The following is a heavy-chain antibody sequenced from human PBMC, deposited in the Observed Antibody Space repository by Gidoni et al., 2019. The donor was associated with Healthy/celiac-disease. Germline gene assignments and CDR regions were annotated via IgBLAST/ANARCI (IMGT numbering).Heavy chain of an antibody. J-gene: IGHJ4*02. V-gene: IGHV1-69*01. Sequence: QVQLVQSGAEVKKPGSSVKVSCKASGGTFSSYAISWVRQVPGQVLEWMGGIIPICGTANYAQKFQGRVTITADESTSTAYMELSSLRSEDTAVYYCARVGDCSGGSCYRGWGQGTLVTVSS. D-gene: IGHD2-15*01. CDR3: ARVGDCSGGSCYRG. CDR1: GGTFSSYA. CDR2: IIPICGTA.